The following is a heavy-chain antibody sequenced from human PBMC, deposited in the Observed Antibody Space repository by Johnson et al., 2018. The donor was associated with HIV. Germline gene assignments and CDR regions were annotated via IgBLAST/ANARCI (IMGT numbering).Heavy chain of an antibody. D-gene: IGHD2-21*01. CDR2: IKSKTDGGTT. V-gene: IGHV3-15*01. J-gene: IGHJ3*02. CDR1: GFTFSNAW. CDR3: TTEAYCGGDCYDDAFDI. Sequence: VQLVESGGGVVQPGRSLRLSCAASGFTFSNAWMSWVRQALGKGLEWVGRIKSKTDGGTTDYAAPVKGSFNIPRDDSKNTLYLQMNSLKTEDTAVYYCTTEAYCGGDCYDDAFDIWGQGTTVTVSS.